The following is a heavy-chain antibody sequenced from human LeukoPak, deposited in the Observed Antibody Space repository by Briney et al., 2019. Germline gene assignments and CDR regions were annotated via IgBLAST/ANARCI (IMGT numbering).Heavy chain of an antibody. D-gene: IGHD6-19*01. J-gene: IGHJ4*02. Sequence: QPGGSLRLSCVASGFTFDTYSMNWIRQAPGKGLEWTSYITDDSKTMYYADSVKGRFTISRDNAKNALYLQMNSLRGGDTAVYYCVARGGWARFDYWGQGTLVTVSS. V-gene: IGHV3-48*04. CDR3: VARGGWARFDY. CDR2: ITDDSKTM. CDR1: GFTFDTYS.